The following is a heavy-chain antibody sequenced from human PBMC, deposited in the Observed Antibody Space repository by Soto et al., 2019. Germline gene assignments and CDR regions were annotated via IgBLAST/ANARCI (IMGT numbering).Heavy chain of an antibody. D-gene: IGHD1-1*01. CDR2: ISDDGSTA. CDR3: ARGPRVSSTGTGAH. V-gene: IGHV3-74*01. Sequence: AGSLTLSCAVSGFTFSAYWMHWVRQVPGKGLTWVSRISDDGSTATYADSVKGRFVISRDNAKNSLYLEMNTLRVDASGLYYCARGPRVSSTGTGAHWGRGTLVTVSS. CDR1: GFTFSAYW. J-gene: IGHJ4*02.